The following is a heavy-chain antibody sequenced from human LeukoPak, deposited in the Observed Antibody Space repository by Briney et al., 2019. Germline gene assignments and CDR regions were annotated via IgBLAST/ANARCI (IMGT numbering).Heavy chain of an antibody. J-gene: IGHJ3*02. V-gene: IGHV4-39*07. CDR2: IYYSGST. CDR3: ARVEAVPGRAFDI. Sequence: SETLSLTCTVSGGSISSSSYYWGWIRQPPGKGLEWIGSIYYSGSTNYNPSLKSRVTISVDTSKNQFSLKLSSVTAADTAVYYCARVEAVPGRAFDIWGQGTMVTVSS. D-gene: IGHD3-10*01. CDR1: GGSISSSSYY.